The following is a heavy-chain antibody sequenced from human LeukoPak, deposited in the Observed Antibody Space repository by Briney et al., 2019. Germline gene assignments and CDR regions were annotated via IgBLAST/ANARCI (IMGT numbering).Heavy chain of an antibody. CDR3: ARDRAWNYFDY. D-gene: IGHD3-3*01. V-gene: IGHV3-30*03. Sequence: GGSLRLSCAPSGFTFSRHGMHGVRQAPGKGLEWVAIISNDGSRKYYAHSVEGRFTISRDNSKNTLYLQMDSLRAEDTAVYYCARDRAWNYFDYWGQGTLVTVSS. CDR1: GFTFSRHG. CDR2: ISNDGSRK. J-gene: IGHJ4*02.